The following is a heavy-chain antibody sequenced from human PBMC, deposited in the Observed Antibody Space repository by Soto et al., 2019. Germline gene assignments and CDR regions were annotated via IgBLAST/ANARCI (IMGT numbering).Heavy chain of an antibody. Sequence: EVQLVESGGGLVQPGGSLRLSCAASGFSFSSYWMHWVRQAPGSGLVWVSRLNSDGTDTDYADSVKGRFTISRDTAKDTLYLQMNSLRTKDTAVYYCARELTAFGMDVWGQGTTVTVSS. CDR3: ARELTAFGMDV. V-gene: IGHV3-74*01. CDR1: GFSFSSYW. CDR2: LNSDGTDT. D-gene: IGHD3-9*01. J-gene: IGHJ6*02.